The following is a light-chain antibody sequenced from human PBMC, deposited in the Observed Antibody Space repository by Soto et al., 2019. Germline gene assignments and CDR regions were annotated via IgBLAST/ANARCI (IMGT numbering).Light chain of an antibody. Sequence: DIQMTQSPSSVSASVGDRVTMSCRASQSISSWLAWYQQKPGKGPKLLIYGASSLQSGVPSRFSGSGSGTDFTLTISSLQPEDFATYFCQRADSFPFTFGPGTKVVTK. CDR1: QSISSW. CDR2: GAS. CDR3: QRADSFPFT. V-gene: IGKV1-12*01. J-gene: IGKJ3*01.